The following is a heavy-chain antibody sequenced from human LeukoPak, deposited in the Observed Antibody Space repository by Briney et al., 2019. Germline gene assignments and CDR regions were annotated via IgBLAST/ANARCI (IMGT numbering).Heavy chain of an antibody. CDR1: GFTFSSYE. J-gene: IGHJ4*02. CDR2: ISSGGATI. V-gene: IGHV3-48*03. CDR3: ARRGNTAEDFDY. D-gene: IGHD5-18*01. Sequence: GGSLRLSCAASGFTFSSYEMNWVRQAPGKGLEWVSYISSGGATIYYADSVKGRFTISRDNAKNSLYLQMNSLRAEDTAVYYCARRGNTAEDFDYWGQGALGTVSS.